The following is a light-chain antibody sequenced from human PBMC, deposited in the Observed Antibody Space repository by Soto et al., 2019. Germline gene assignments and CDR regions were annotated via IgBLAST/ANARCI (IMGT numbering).Light chain of an antibody. CDR3: QQYGNSRGT. V-gene: IGKV3-15*01. CDR2: GAS. CDR1: QSISNN. Sequence: EIVMTQSPATLSVSPGQRATLSCRASQSISNNLAWYQQKPGQAPRLLIYGASTRATGIPARFSGSGSGTDFTLTISGLEPEDFAVYYCQQYGNSRGTFGQGTKVDIK. J-gene: IGKJ1*01.